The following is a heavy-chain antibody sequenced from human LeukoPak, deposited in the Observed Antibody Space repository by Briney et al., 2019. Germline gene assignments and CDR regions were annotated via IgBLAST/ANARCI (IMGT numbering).Heavy chain of an antibody. CDR2: IRYDGSNK. J-gene: IGHJ6*03. CDR1: GFTLSSYG. D-gene: IGHD3-3*01. V-gene: IGHV3-30*02. CDR3: AKDAQYNDFWGGWADTYYYYMDV. Sequence: GGSLRLSCAASGFTLSSYGMHWVRQAPGKGLEWVAFIRYDGSNKYYADSVKGRFTISRDNSKNTLYLQMNSLRAEDTAVYYCAKDAQYNDFWGGWADTYYYYMDVWGKGTTVTVSS.